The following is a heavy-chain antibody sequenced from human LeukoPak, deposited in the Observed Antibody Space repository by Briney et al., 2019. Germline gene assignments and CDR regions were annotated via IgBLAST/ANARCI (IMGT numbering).Heavy chain of an antibody. V-gene: IGHV4-31*03. J-gene: IGHJ4*02. CDR3: ARAFKRAYGSGSYGFGAFDY. Sequence: SETLSLTCTVSGGSISSGGYYWSWIRQHPGKGLEWIGYIYYSGSTYYNPSLKSRVTISVDTSKNQFSLKLSSVTAADTAVYYCARAFKRAYGSGSYGFGAFDYWGQGTLVTVSS. D-gene: IGHD3-10*01. CDR1: GGSISSGGYY. CDR2: IYYSGST.